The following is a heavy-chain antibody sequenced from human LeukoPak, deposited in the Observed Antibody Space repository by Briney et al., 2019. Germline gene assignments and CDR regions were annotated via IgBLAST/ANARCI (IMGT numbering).Heavy chain of an antibody. CDR1: GFTFSGYA. J-gene: IGHJ6*02. D-gene: IGHD5/OR15-5a*01. Sequence: PGGSLRLSCAASGFTFSGYAMTWVRQAPGKGLEWVSAMSGGGGYTYYADSVKGRFTISRDNSKNTLYLQMNSRRAEDTALYYCAKNIVGGSTSMDVWGQGTTVTVSS. V-gene: IGHV3-23*01. CDR3: AKNIVGGSTSMDV. CDR2: MSGGGGYT.